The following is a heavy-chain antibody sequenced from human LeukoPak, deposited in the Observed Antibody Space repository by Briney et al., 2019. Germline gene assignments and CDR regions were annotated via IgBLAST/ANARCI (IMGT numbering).Heavy chain of an antibody. CDR1: GFTFSSYE. D-gene: IGHD3-10*02. J-gene: IGHJ6*04. CDR2: ISSSGSTI. CDR3: AELGTTMIGGV. Sequence: GGSLRLSCAASGFTFSSYEMNWVRQAPGKGLEWVSYISSSGSTIYYADSVKGRFTISRDNAKNSLYLQMNSLRAEDTAVYYCAELGTTMIGGVWGKGTTVTISS. V-gene: IGHV3-48*03.